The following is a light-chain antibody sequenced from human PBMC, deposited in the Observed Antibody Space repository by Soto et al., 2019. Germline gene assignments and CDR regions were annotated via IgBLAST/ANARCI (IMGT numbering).Light chain of an antibody. Sequence: QSALTQPRSVSGSPGQSVTISCTGTSTDVGGYNSVSWYQQHPGKAPKLMIYDVYKRPSGVPDRFSGSKSGNTASLTISGLQAEDEDDYFCWSYAASYVLVFGGGTKLTGL. CDR1: STDVGGYNS. V-gene: IGLV2-11*01. J-gene: IGLJ2*01. CDR3: WSYAASYVLV. CDR2: DVY.